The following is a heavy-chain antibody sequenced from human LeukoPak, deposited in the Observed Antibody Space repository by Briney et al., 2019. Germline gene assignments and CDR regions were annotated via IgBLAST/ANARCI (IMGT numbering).Heavy chain of an antibody. V-gene: IGHV3-74*01. CDR1: GFSFSGHW. CDR3: ARGPNSNWSGLDF. Sequence: GGSLRRSCTASGFSFSGHWMHWARQLPGKGLVWVSRFSPTGSTTSYADSVKGRFTVSRDNAKNTLYLQVNNLRAEDTAVYCCARGPNSNWSGLDFWGQGTLLTVSS. CDR2: FSPTGSTT. D-gene: IGHD6-6*01. J-gene: IGHJ4*02.